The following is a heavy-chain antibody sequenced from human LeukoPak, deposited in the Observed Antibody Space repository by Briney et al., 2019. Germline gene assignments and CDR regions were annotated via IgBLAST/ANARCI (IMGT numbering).Heavy chain of an antibody. CDR2: IYPGDSDT. CDR1: GYSFTSYW. D-gene: IGHD2-2*02. CDR3: ARPASFDCSSTSCYTRHDAFDI. V-gene: IGHV5-51*01. Sequence: GESLKISCKGSGYSFTSYWIGWVRQVPGKGLEWMGIIYPGDSDTRYSPSFQGQVTISADKSISTAYLQWSSLKASDTAMYYCARPASFDCSSTSCYTRHDAFDIWGQGTMVTVSS. J-gene: IGHJ3*02.